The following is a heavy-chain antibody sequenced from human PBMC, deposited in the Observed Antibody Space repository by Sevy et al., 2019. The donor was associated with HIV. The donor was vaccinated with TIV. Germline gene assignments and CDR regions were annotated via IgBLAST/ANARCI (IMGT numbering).Heavy chain of an antibody. CDR2: IYYSGST. Sequence: SETLSLTCTVSGGSISSYYWSWVRQPPGKGLEWIGYIYYSGSTNYNPSLKSRVTISVDTSKNQFYLKLSPVNGADTAVYYCARDLVIAAAGNAYYYGMDVWGQGTTVTVSS. V-gene: IGHV4-59*01. CDR1: GGSISSYY. D-gene: IGHD6-13*01. CDR3: ARDLVIAAAGNAYYYGMDV. J-gene: IGHJ6*02.